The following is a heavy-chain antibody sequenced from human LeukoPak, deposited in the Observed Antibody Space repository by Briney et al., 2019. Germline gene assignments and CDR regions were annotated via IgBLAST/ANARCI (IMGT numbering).Heavy chain of an antibody. J-gene: IGHJ4*02. CDR3: ARRFLADPSGFDY. Sequence: HGESLKISCKGSGYSFTSYWIGWVRQMPGKGLEWMGIIYPGDSDTRYSPSFQGQVTISVDKSISTAYLQWSSLKASDTAMYYCARRFLADPSGFDYWGQGTLVTVSS. CDR1: GYSFTSYW. CDR2: IYPGDSDT. V-gene: IGHV5-51*01.